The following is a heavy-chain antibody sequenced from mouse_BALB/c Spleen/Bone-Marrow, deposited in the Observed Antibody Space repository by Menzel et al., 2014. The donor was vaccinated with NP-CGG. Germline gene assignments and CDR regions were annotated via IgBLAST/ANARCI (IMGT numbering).Heavy chain of an antibody. J-gene: IGHJ2*01. Sequence: VQLQQSGAELMKPGASVTISCKATGYIFSSYWIEWIKQRPGHGLEWIGEILPGSGNTNYNEEFRDKATFTAETSSNIAYMQLSSLTSEDSAVYYCSRRAHYFGSGLDYWGQGTTLTVSS. CDR1: GYIFSSYW. CDR2: ILPGSGNT. CDR3: SRRAHYFGSGLDY. D-gene: IGHD1-1*01. V-gene: IGHV1-9*01.